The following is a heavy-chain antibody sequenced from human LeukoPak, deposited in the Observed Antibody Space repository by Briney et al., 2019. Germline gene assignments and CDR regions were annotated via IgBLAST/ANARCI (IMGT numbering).Heavy chain of an antibody. Sequence: PGGSLRLSCAASGFTFSSYGMSWVRQAPGKGLEWVSAISGSGGSTYYADSVKGRFTISRDNAKNSLYLQMNSLRAEDTAVYYCARVYSSSSPRVGYYYYYYMDVWGKGTTVTVSS. CDR1: GFTFSSYG. V-gene: IGHV3-23*01. D-gene: IGHD6-6*01. CDR3: ARVYSSSSPRVGYYYYYYMDV. CDR2: ISGSGGST. J-gene: IGHJ6*03.